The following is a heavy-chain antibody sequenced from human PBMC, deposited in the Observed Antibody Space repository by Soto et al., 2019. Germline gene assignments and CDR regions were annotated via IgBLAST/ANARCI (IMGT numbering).Heavy chain of an antibody. CDR2: MNPNSGNT. D-gene: IGHD3-9*01. CDR3: AKGGKRYFDWSHYYYYVMDV. J-gene: IGHJ6*02. CDR1: GYTFTSYD. V-gene: IGHV1-8*01. Sequence: GASVKVSCKASGYTFTSYDINWVRQATGQGLEWMGWMNPNSGNTGYAQKFQGRVTMTRNTSISTAYMELSSLRSEDTAVYYCAKGGKRYFDWSHYYYYVMDVWGQGTTVTVSS.